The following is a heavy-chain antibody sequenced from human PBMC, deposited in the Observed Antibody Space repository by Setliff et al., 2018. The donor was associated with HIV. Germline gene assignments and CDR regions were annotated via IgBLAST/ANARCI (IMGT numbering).Heavy chain of an antibody. Sequence: SETLSLTCTVSGLSMSYNYWTWIRQSPGKGLEWIGYVHYSGSTRYNPSLKSRVTISVDTSKKKFSLKLTSMTATDTAVYYCASEKKAWSVSDSFYEYWGQGVPVTISS. D-gene: IGHD3-3*01. CDR2: VHYSGST. V-gene: IGHV4-59*01. J-gene: IGHJ4*02. CDR1: GLSMSYNY. CDR3: ASEKKAWSVSDSFYEY.